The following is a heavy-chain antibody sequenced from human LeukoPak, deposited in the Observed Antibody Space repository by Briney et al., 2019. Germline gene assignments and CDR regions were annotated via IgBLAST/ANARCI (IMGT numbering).Heavy chain of an antibody. CDR3: ARVGSSGYPIDY. J-gene: IGHJ4*02. CDR1: GFTFSDYY. D-gene: IGHD3-22*01. CDR2: ISSSGSTI. Sequence: GGSLRLFCAASGFTFSDYYMSWIRQAPGKGLEWVSYISSSGSTINYADSVKGRFTISRDSAKKSLFPQMNSLRAEDTAVYYCARVGSSGYPIDYWGQGTLLTVSS. V-gene: IGHV3-11*01.